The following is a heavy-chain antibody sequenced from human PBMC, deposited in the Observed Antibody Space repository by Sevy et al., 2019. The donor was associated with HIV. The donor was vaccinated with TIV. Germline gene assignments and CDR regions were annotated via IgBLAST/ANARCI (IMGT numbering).Heavy chain of an antibody. V-gene: IGHV4-59*01. Sequence: SETLSLTCTVSGGSISAYYWSWIRQPPGKALEYVGYIYYTGSTNYNPSLKNRVTMSVDTFKNQFSLKLSSVTAADTAVYYCTRAPPVRSGDDSLNWFDPWGPGTLVTVSS. CDR3: TRAPPVRSGDDSLNWFDP. CDR2: IYYTGST. CDR1: GGSISAYY. D-gene: IGHD5-12*01. J-gene: IGHJ5*02.